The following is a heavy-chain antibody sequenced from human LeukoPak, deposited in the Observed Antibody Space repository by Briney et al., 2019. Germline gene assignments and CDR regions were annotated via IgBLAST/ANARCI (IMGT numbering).Heavy chain of an antibody. Sequence: SETLSLTCIVSGGSLSTNTYYWGWIRLPPGKGLEWIGEIHHRGTTYYNPSLRSRVTISVDTSKNQFSLRLTSVTAADTAVYYFARVTYNGYQHFDYWGQGNLVTVS. CDR2: IHHRGTT. V-gene: IGHV4-39*07. CDR3: ARVTYNGYQHFDY. J-gene: IGHJ4*02. CDR1: GGSLSTNTYY. D-gene: IGHD3-10*01.